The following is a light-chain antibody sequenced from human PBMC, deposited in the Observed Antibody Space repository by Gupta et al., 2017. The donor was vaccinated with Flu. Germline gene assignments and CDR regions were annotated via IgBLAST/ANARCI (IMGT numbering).Light chain of an antibody. CDR3: HSYANTIGAVV. Sequence: VTISCPGRNCNIGAGYDVYWYQQVPGSAPKLLIFGVSKRPSGVPDRFSASKSGNSASLTITRLQAEDGADYSCHSYANTIGAVVFGAGTELTVL. V-gene: IGLV1-40*01. CDR2: GVS. J-gene: IGLJ2*01. CDR1: NCNIGAGYD.